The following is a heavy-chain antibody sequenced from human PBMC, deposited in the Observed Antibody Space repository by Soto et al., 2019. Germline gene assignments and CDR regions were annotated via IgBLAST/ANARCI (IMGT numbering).Heavy chain of an antibody. CDR2: ISSTGSGT. Sequence: EMPLVESGGGLVQPGGSLRLSCAASGFTFSSYEMHWVRQAPGKGLEWISYISSTGSGTLYADSVRGRFIMSRDNTKNSVSLQMSSLRAEDTAVYYCVRDLHEPLATDALRVANWGQGTQVTVSS. D-gene: IGHD2-8*02. J-gene: IGHJ4*02. CDR1: GFTFSSYE. V-gene: IGHV3-48*03. CDR3: VRDLHEPLATDALRVAN.